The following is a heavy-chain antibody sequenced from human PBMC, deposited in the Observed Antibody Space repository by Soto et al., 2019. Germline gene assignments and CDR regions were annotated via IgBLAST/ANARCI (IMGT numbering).Heavy chain of an antibody. D-gene: IGHD1-26*01. J-gene: IGHJ4*02. CDR3: AKGFYSGSNFFDS. Sequence: QVQLVESGGGVVQPGRSLRLSCAASGFSFSGYDMHWLRQAPGKGLEWVALISFDGTKKYFPDSVKGRFTISRDNSRSSLYLQMNSLSTEDTAVYYCAKGFYSGSNFFDSWGQGTLVSVSS. CDR2: ISFDGTKK. V-gene: IGHV3-30*18. CDR1: GFSFSGYD.